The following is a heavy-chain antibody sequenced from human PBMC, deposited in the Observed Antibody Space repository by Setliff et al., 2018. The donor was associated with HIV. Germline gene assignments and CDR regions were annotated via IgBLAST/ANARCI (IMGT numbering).Heavy chain of an antibody. D-gene: IGHD6-19*01. J-gene: IGHJ4*02. Sequence: SETLSLTCTVSGYSISSGYYWGWIRQPPGKGLELIGSIYHSGSTYYNPSLKSRVTISVDTSKNQFSLKLSSVTAADTAVYYCARRRSNGWYHYFDYWGQGTLVTVSS. CDR2: IYHSGST. CDR1: GYSISSGYY. V-gene: IGHV4-38-2*02. CDR3: ARRRSNGWYHYFDY.